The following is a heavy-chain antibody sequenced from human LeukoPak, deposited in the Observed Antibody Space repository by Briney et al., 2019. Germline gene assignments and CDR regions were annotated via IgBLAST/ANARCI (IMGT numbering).Heavy chain of an antibody. CDR3: AREDPQTTVPEGMDV. CDR2: IYYTGTT. Sequence: SETLSLTCSASGGSISTYYWSWIRQLPGKGLEWIGYIYYTGTTNYNPSLRSRVTISVDTSRNQFSLRLSSVTAADTAVYYCAREDPQTTVPEGMDVWGHGTTVIVSS. V-gene: IGHV4-59*01. CDR1: GGSISTYY. J-gene: IGHJ6*02. D-gene: IGHD4-17*01.